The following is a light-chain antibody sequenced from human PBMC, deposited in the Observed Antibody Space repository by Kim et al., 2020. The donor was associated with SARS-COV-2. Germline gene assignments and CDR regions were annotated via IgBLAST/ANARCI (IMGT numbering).Light chain of an antibody. Sequence: SVGDRITITCQASDDIGNYLKWYQQRLGKAPKLLVYDASNLEAGVPSRFSGSGSGTDFSLTISGLQTEDFATYYCQHYSTLLSVTFGGGTKVDIK. CDR3: QHYSTLLSVT. J-gene: IGKJ4*01. V-gene: IGKV1-33*01. CDR2: DAS. CDR1: DDIGNY.